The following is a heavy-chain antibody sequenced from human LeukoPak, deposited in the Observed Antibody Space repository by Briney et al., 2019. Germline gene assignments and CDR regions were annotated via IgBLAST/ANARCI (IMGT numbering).Heavy chain of an antibody. CDR3: ARGVVRRPTRKRQLLFDY. Sequence: SETLSLTCAVYGGSFSGYYWSWIRQPPGKGLEWIGDINHSGSTNYNPSLKSRVTISVDTSKNQFSLKLSSVTAADTAVYYCARGVVRRPTRKRQLLFDYWGQGTLVTVSS. J-gene: IGHJ4*02. CDR1: GGSFSGYY. CDR2: INHSGST. D-gene: IGHD2-15*01. V-gene: IGHV4-34*01.